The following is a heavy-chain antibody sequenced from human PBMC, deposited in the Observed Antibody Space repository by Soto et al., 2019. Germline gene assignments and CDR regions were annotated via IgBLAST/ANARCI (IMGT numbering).Heavy chain of an antibody. CDR3: TTVKEYYYDSSGYYSLLDY. CDR1: GFTFSNAW. J-gene: IGHJ4*02. CDR2: IKSKTDGGTT. D-gene: IGHD3-22*01. Sequence: EVQLVESGGGLVKPGGSLRLSCAASGFTFSNAWMNWVRQAPGKGLEWVGRIKSKTDGGTTDYAAPVKGRFTISRDDSKKTLYLQRNSLKTEDTAVYYCTTVKEYYYDSSGYYSLLDYWGQGTLVTVSS. V-gene: IGHV3-15*07.